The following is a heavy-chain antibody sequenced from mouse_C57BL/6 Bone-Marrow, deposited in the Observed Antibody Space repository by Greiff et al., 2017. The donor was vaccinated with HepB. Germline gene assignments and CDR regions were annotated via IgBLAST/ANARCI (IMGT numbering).Heavy chain of an antibody. J-gene: IGHJ3*01. Sequence: QVQLQQSGPELARPWASVKISCQAFYTFSRRVHFAIRDTNYWMQRVKQRHGQGLEWIGAIYPGNGDTSYNQKFKGKATLTADKSLSTAYMQLSILRSKDAAVYVCACYDGYSFAYWGQVTLVTVSA. D-gene: IGHD2-3*01. CDR2: GQGLEWIG. CDR3: SKDAAVYVCACYDGYSFAY. CDR1: YTFSRRVH. V-gene: IGHV1-87*01.